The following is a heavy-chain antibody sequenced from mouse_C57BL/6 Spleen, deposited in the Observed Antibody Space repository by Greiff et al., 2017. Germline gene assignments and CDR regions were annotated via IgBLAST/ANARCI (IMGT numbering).Heavy chain of an antibody. V-gene: IGHV5-17*01. CDR3: AKIILYGYAMDY. CDR2: ISSGSSTI. J-gene: IGHJ4*01. Sequence: EVKLVESGGGLVKPGGSLKLSCAASGFTFSDYGMHWVRQAPEKGLEWVAYISSGSSTIYYADTVKGRFTISRDNAKNTLFLQMTSLRSEDTAMYYCAKIILYGYAMDYWGQGTSVTVSS. D-gene: IGHD2-12*01. CDR1: GFTFSDYG.